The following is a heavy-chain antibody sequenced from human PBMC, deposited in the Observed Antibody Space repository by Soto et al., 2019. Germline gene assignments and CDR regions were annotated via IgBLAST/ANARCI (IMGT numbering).Heavy chain of an antibody. J-gene: IGHJ6*02. CDR3: AREGSYNHYYSYAMDV. Sequence: QVQLQESGPGLVKPSETLSLTCTVSGGSISSYYWNWIRQPPGKGLEWIGYISYSGSTNYNPSLTSRVTLSVDTSKNQFSPELSSVTAADTAVYYCAREGSYNHYYSYAMDVWGQGTTVTVSS. CDR1: GGSISSYY. V-gene: IGHV4-59*01. D-gene: IGHD2-15*01. CDR2: ISYSGST.